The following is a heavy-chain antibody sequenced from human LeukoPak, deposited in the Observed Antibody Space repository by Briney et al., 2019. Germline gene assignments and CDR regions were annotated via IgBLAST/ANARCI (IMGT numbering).Heavy chain of an antibody. Sequence: ASVKVSCKASGYTFTGYYMHWVRQAPGQGLEWMGWINPNSGGTNYAQKFQGRVTMTRDTSISTAYMELSRLRSDDTAVYYCARVRVVIADRLRWPDLWGRGTLVTVSS. CDR2: INPNSGGT. V-gene: IGHV1-2*02. CDR3: ARVRVVIADRLRWPDL. D-gene: IGHD6-6*01. CDR1: GYTFTGYY. J-gene: IGHJ2*01.